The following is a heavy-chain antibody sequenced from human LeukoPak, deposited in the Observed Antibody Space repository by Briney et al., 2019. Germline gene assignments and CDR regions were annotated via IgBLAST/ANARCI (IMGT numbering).Heavy chain of an antibody. V-gene: IGHV3-23*01. Sequence: GGSLRLSCAASGFTFTKYAMSWVRQAPGKGLEWVSAISGSGGSTYYADSVKGRFTISRDNAKNSLYLQMNSLRAEDTAVYYCARWGMTTVTTHNWFDPWGQGTLVTVSS. CDR1: GFTFTKYA. D-gene: IGHD4-11*01. CDR2: ISGSGGST. J-gene: IGHJ5*02. CDR3: ARWGMTTVTTHNWFDP.